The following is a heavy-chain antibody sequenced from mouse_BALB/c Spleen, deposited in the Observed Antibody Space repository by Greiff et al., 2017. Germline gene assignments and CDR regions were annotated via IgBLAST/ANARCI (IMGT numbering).Heavy chain of an antibody. J-gene: IGHJ2*01. D-gene: IGHD2-12*01. V-gene: IGHV1-69*02. Sequence: VQLQQPGAELVRPGASVKLSCKASGYTFTSYWINWVKQRPGQGLEWIGNIYPSDSYTNYNQKFKDKATLTVDKSSSTAYMQLSSPTSEDSAVYYCTRSYYSYYFDYWGQGTTLTVSS. CDR1: GYTFTSYW. CDR2: IYPSDSYT. CDR3: TRSYYSYYFDY.